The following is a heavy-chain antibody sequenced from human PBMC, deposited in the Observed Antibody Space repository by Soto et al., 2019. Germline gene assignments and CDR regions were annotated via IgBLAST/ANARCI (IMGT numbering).Heavy chain of an antibody. CDR2: ISGSGGST. V-gene: IGHV3-23*01. D-gene: IGHD3-22*01. CDR1: GFTFSSYA. Sequence: GGSLRLSCAASGFTFSSYAMSWVRQAPGKGLEWVSAISGSGGSTYYADSVKGRFTISRDNSKNTLYLQMNSLRAEDTAVYYCAKDQYYYDSSGSNGFDYWGQGTLVTVSS. CDR3: AKDQYYYDSSGSNGFDY. J-gene: IGHJ4*02.